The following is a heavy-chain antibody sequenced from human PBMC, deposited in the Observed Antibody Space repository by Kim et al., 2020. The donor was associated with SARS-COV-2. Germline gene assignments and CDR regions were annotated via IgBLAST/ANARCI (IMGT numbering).Heavy chain of an antibody. D-gene: IGHD3-10*01. J-gene: IGHJ4*02. Sequence: GGSLRLSCAASGFTFSNAWMSWVRQAPGKGLEWVGRIKSKTDGGTTDYAAPVKGRFTISRDDSKNTLYLQMNSLKTEDTAVYYCTTDRLMVRGVIYYWGQGTLVTVSS. V-gene: IGHV3-15*01. CDR1: GFTFSNAW. CDR2: IKSKTDGGTT. CDR3: TTDRLMVRGVIYY.